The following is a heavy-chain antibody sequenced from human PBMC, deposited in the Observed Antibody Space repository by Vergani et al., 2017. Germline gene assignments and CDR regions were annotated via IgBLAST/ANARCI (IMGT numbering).Heavy chain of an antibody. CDR2: IYYSGTT. Sequence: QVQLEESGPGLVKPSETLSLTCTVSGGSFNTYYWSWIRQSPGKGLEWIGYIYYSGTTYYNPSLESRLTISLDTSEHHLSLKLTSVTAADTAVYYCARQKDYYMDVWGKGGTVAVS. CDR1: GGSFNTYY. CDR3: ARQKDYYMDV. V-gene: IGHV4-59*08. J-gene: IGHJ6*03.